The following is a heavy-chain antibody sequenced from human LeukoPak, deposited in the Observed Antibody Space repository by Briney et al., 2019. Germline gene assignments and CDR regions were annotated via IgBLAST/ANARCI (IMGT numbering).Heavy chain of an antibody. CDR1: GGSISSSSYY. D-gene: IGHD3-9*01. J-gene: IGHJ4*02. Sequence: SETLSLTCTVSGGSISSSSYYWGWIRQPPGKGLEWIGSIYYSGSTYYNPSLKSRVTISVDTSKNQFSLKLSSVTAADTAVYYCARGRAYFDWGQGTLVTVSS. CDR2: IYYSGST. CDR3: ARGRAYFD. V-gene: IGHV4-39*07.